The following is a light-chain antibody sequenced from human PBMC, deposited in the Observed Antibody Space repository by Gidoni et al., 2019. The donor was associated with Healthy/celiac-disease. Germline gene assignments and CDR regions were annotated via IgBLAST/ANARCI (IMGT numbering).Light chain of an antibody. CDR1: SSNIGSNT. J-gene: IGLJ2*01. CDR2: STN. V-gene: IGLV1-44*01. Sequence: QSVLTQPPSASGNPGQRVTISCSGSSSNIGSNTVNWYQQLPGTAPKLLIYSTNQRPSGVPDRFSGSKSGTSASLAISGLQSEDEADYYCAAWDDSLNGRVFGGGTKLTVL. CDR3: AAWDDSLNGRV.